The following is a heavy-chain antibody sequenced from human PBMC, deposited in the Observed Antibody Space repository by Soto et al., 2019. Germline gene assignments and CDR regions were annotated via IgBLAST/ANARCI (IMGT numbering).Heavy chain of an antibody. Sequence: EVQLLESGGGLVQPGGSLRLSCAASGFTFSSYAMSWVRQAPGKGLEWVSAISGSGGSTYYADSVKGRFTISRDNSKNTLYLQMNSLRAVDTAVYYCAKDPRDYDSSGYRLVPNWYFDLWGRGTLVTVSS. D-gene: IGHD3-22*01. V-gene: IGHV3-23*01. CDR3: AKDPRDYDSSGYRLVPNWYFDL. CDR2: ISGSGGST. J-gene: IGHJ2*01. CDR1: GFTFSSYA.